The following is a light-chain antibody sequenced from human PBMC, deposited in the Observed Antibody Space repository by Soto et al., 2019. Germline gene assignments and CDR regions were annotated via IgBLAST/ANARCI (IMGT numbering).Light chain of an antibody. J-gene: IGKJ4*01. CDR1: QSVNIK. Sequence: ETEMTQPQSTLSVSPGERATLSCLATQSVNIKLAWYQQKPGQAPRLLIYGASSRATVIPDRFIGSGSGTDFTLTISRLEHEDFAVHYCQQYSSSHPLTCGGGTKVDIK. V-gene: IGKV3-20*01. CDR3: QQYSSSHPLT. CDR2: GAS.